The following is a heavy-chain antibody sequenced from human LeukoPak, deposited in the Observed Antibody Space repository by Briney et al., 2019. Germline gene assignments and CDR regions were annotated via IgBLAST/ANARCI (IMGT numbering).Heavy chain of an antibody. D-gene: IGHD6-13*01. CDR1: GFTFSSYG. V-gene: IGHV3-30*18. J-gene: IGHJ4*02. CDR3: AKSTLGSSWFDY. Sequence: QTGGSLRLSCAASGFTFSSYGMHWVRQAPGKGLEWVAVISYDGSNKYYADSVKGRFTISRDNSKNTLYLQMDSLRAEDTAVYYCAKSTLGSSWFDYWGQGTLVTVSS. CDR2: ISYDGSNK.